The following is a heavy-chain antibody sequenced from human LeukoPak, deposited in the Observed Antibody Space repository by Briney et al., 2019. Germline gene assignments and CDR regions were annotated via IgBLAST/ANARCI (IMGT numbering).Heavy chain of an antibody. CDR3: ARRDIAGHWFGP. D-gene: IGHD6-13*01. Sequence: GESLKISCKGSGYTFSTYWIGWVRQMPGKGLEWMGIIYPSDSDTTYSPSFQGQVTISADKSISTAYLQWSSLKASDTAMYYCARRDIAGHWFGPWGQGTLVTVSS. J-gene: IGHJ5*02. V-gene: IGHV5-51*01. CDR1: GYTFSTYW. CDR2: IYPSDSDT.